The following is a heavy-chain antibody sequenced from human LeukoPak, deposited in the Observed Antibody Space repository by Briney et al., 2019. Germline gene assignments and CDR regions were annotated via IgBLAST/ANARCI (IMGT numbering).Heavy chain of an antibody. J-gene: IGHJ3*02. CDR2: IYYSGST. CDR1: GGSISSGGYS. D-gene: IGHD3-22*01. V-gene: IGHV4-30-4*07. Sequence: SETLSLTCAVSGGSISSGGYSWSWIRQPPWKGLEWIGYIYYSGSTYYNPSLKSRVTISVDTSKNQFSLKLSSVAAADTAVYYCARESGSRRDAFDTWGQGTMVTVSS. CDR3: ARESGSRRDAFDT.